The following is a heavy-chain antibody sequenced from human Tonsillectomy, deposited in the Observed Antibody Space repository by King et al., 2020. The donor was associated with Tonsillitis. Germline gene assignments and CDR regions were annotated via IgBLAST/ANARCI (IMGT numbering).Heavy chain of an antibody. CDR1: GFTFSSYG. CDR2: IRYDGSNK. V-gene: IGHV3-30*02. CDR3: AKRGPVYHYNVPES. Sequence: VQLVESGGGVVQPGGSLRLSCAASGFTFSSYGMHWVRQAPGKGLEWVAFIRYDGSNKYYADSVKGRFTISRDNSKNTLYLQMNSLRAEDTAVYYCAKRGPVYHYNVPESWGQGTLVTVSS. D-gene: IGHD3-10*01. J-gene: IGHJ5*02.